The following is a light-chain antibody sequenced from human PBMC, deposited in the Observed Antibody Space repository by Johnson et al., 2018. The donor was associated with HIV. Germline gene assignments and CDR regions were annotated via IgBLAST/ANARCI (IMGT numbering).Light chain of an antibody. J-gene: IGLJ1*01. V-gene: IGLV1-51*02. CDR1: SSNIGNNH. CDR2: ENN. Sequence: QSVLTQPPSVSAAPGQKVTISCSGSSSNIGNNHVSWYQHFSGTAPKLLIYENNKRPSGIPDRFSGSKSGTSATLGITGLQTGDEADYYCGTWDTSLSAGGVFGSGTKVTVL. CDR3: GTWDTSLSAGGV.